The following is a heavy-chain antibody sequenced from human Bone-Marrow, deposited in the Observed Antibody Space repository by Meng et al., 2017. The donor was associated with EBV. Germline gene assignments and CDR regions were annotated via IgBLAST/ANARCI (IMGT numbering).Heavy chain of an antibody. D-gene: IGHD3-10*01. CDR3: ASESGRGYTPDY. Sequence: VWLVECGAGVKKPGSSVKVFCKTSGGAFRSDAISWVRQGPGKGLEWMGGLIPMLGAPHYEQKFQGRVTIIADELTSTHNMELSSLRSEDTAVYYCASESGRGYTPDYWGQGTLVTVSS. V-gene: IGHV1-69*01. CDR1: GGAFRSDA. J-gene: IGHJ4*02. CDR2: LIPMLGAP.